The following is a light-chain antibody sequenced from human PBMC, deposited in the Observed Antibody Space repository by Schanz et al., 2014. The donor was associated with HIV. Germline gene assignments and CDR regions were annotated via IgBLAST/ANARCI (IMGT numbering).Light chain of an antibody. CDR3: AAWDDSLNGWV. CDR2: ATY. CDR1: SSNIGSNY. J-gene: IGLJ3*02. V-gene: IGLV1-44*01. Sequence: QSVLTQPPSASGTPGQRVTISCSGSSSNIGSNYVYWYQQLPGTAPKLLIYATYNRPSGVPDRFSGSESGTLASLAISGLQSEDEADYYCAAWDDSLNGWVFGGGTKLTVL.